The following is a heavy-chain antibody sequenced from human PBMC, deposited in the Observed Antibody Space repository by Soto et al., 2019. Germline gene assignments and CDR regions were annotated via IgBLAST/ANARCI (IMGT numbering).Heavy chain of an antibody. Sequence: QVQLVESGGGVVQPGRSLRLSCAASGFTFSSYGMHWVRQAPGKGLEWVAVISYDGSNKYYADSVKGRFTISRDNSKNTLYLQMNSRRAEDTAVYYCAKDYYDSSGYYGEWRGYYYYGMDVWGQGTTVTVSS. D-gene: IGHD3-22*01. CDR1: GFTFSSYG. V-gene: IGHV3-30*18. J-gene: IGHJ6*02. CDR2: ISYDGSNK. CDR3: AKDYYDSSGYYGEWRGYYYYGMDV.